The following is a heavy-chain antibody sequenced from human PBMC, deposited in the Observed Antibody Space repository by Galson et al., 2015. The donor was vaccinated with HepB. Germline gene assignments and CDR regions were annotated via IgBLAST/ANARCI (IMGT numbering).Heavy chain of an antibody. J-gene: IGHJ2*01. CDR1: GLTFSSYT. CDR2: VSYDGNED. Sequence: SLRLSCAASGLTFSSYTMHWVRQTPVKGLEWMAVVSYDGNEDNHADSVQGRFTISRDNSKNILYMQMNSLRPEDTAVYYCVRARTSVATSRYFDLWGRGTLVSVSS. V-gene: IGHV3-30*04. D-gene: IGHD4-17*01. CDR3: VRARTSVATSRYFDL.